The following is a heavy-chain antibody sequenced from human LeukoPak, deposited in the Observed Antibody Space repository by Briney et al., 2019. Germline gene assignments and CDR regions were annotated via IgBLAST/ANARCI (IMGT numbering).Heavy chain of an antibody. CDR2: ITDSGSSI. D-gene: IGHD6-19*01. J-gene: IGHJ4*02. V-gene: IGHV3-48*04. CDR1: GFTFSSYG. CDR3: ARDLAVSGY. Sequence: GGSLRLSCAASGFTFSSYGMHWVRQAPGKGLEWVSYITDSGSSIHYADSVKGRFTMSRDNAKNSLYLQMNSLRAEDTAVYYCARDLAVSGYWGQGTLVTVSS.